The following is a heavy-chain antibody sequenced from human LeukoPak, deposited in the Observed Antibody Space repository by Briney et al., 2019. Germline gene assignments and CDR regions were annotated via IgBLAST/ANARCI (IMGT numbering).Heavy chain of an antibody. D-gene: IGHD6-13*01. CDR2: ISGSGGST. CDR3: AKDGYSSSWYASGDYYYYYVDV. J-gene: IGHJ6*03. CDR1: GFTFSTYG. Sequence: GGSLRLSCAASGFTFSTYGMSWVRQAPGKGLECVSGISGSGGSTYYADSVKGRFTISRDNSKNTLYLQMNSLRAEDTAVYYCAKDGYSSSWYASGDYYYYYVDVWGKGTTVTVSS. V-gene: IGHV3-23*01.